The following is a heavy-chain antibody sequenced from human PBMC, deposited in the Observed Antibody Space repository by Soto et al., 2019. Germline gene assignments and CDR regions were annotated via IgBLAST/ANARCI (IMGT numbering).Heavy chain of an antibody. CDR1: GFTFSSYA. V-gene: IGHV3-30-3*01. CDR3: ARDQGIVVVTATHDY. D-gene: IGHD2-21*02. Sequence: QVQLVESGGGVVQPGRSLRLSCAASGFTFSSYAMHWVRQAPGKGLEWVAVISYDGSNKYYADSVKGRFTISRDNSKNTLYLLMNSLRAEDTAVYYCARDQGIVVVTATHDYWGQGTLVTVSS. J-gene: IGHJ4*02. CDR2: ISYDGSNK.